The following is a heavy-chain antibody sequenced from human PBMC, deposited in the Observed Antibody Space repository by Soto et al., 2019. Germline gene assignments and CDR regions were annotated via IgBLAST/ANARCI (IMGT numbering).Heavy chain of an antibody. CDR3: ARAWFGELYWFDP. CDR2: IYYSGST. CDR1: GDSISSGGYY. D-gene: IGHD3-10*01. V-gene: IGHV4-31*03. J-gene: IGHJ5*02. Sequence: QVQLQESGPGLVKPSQTLSLTCSVSGDSISSGGYYWSWFRQHTGKGLEWIGNIYYSGSTYYNPSLKSRVTISVDTSKNQFSLKLSSVTAADTPVYYRARAWFGELYWFDPWGQGTLLTVSS.